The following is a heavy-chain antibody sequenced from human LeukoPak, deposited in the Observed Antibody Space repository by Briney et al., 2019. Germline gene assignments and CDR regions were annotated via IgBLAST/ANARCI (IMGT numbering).Heavy chain of an antibody. J-gene: IGHJ3*02. CDR1: GYTFTSYG. Sequence: ASVKVSCKASGYTFTSYGISWVRQAPGQGLEWMGWISAYNGNTNYAQKLQGRVTMTTDTSTSTVYMELSSLSSDDTAVYYCARGLQLSPRSAFDIWGQGTLVTVSS. D-gene: IGHD6-13*01. V-gene: IGHV1-18*01. CDR2: ISAYNGNT. CDR3: ARGLQLSPRSAFDI.